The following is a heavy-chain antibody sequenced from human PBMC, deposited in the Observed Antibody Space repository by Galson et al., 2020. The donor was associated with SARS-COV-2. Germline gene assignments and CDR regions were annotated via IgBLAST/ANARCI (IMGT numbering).Heavy chain of an antibody. V-gene: IGHV4-39*07. CDR1: GGSISSSSYY. J-gene: IGHJ4*02. D-gene: IGHD3-22*01. CDR3: ARETGVHYYDSSGYRY. CDR2: IYYSGST. Sequence: SETLSLTCTVSGGSISSSSYYWGWIRQPTGKGLEWIGSIYYSGSTYYNPSLKSRVTISVDTSKNQFSLKLSSVTAADTAVYYCARETGVHYYDSSGYRYWGQGTLVTVSS.